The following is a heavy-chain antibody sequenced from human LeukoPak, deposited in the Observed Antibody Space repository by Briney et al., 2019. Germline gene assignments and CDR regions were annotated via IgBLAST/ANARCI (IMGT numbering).Heavy chain of an antibody. V-gene: IGHV1-2*06. J-gene: IGHJ4*02. CDR3: ARDRAYDREFDS. CDR2: IIPNSGGT. CDR1: GYTFTGDY. D-gene: IGHD3-3*01. Sequence: ASVKVSCKXSGYTFTGDYMHWVRQAPGQGLEWMGRIIPNSGGTKYAQKFQGRVTMTRDTSITTAYMELSRLRSDDTAVYYCARDRAYDREFDSWGQGTLVTVSS.